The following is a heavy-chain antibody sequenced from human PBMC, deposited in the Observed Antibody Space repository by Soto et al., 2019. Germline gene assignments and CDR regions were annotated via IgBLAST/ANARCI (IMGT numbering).Heavy chain of an antibody. CDR1: GYIFSNFG. CDR2: VSGNDGST. V-gene: IGHV1-18*01. J-gene: IGHJ4*02. CDR3: ARDFGDYRLHY. D-gene: IGHD4-17*01. Sequence: VQLVQSGGEGKKPGASVKVSCQTSGYIFSNFGVSWVRQAPGQGLEWLGWVSGNDGSTRYAPNIQGRVTMTTDSATSTAYMELRGLTSDDTATYYCARDFGDYRLHYWGQGTLVSVSS.